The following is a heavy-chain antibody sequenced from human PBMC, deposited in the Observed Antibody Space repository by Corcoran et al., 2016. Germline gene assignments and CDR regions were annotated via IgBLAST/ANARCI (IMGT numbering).Heavy chain of an antibody. CDR1: GFTFSNAW. CDR3: TTHTYGSGRYYVVEFDY. CDR2: IKSKTDGGTT. D-gene: IGHD3-10*01. Sequence: EVQLVESGGGLVKPGGSLRLSCAASGFTFSNAWMNWVRQAPGKGLEWVGRIKSKTDGGTTDYAAPVKGRFTISSNDSKNTLYLKMNTLKTEGTAVYYCTTHTYGSGRYYVVEFDYWGQGTLVTVSS. J-gene: IGHJ4*02. V-gene: IGHV3-15*07.